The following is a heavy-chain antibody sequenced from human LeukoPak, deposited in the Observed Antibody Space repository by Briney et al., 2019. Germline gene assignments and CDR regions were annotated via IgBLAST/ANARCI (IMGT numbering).Heavy chain of an antibody. J-gene: IGHJ4*02. CDR1: DYTFTSYG. V-gene: IGHV1-18*01. D-gene: IGHD3-22*01. CDR2: ISAYNGKT. CDR3: ARELGTNYYDSSGHPMGY. Sequence: ASVKVSCTASDYTFTSYGIIWVRQAPGQGLEWMGWISAYNGKTNYAQKFQGRVTMTTDTSTSTAYMELRSLRSDDTAVYYCARELGTNYYDSSGHPMGYWGQGTLVTVSS.